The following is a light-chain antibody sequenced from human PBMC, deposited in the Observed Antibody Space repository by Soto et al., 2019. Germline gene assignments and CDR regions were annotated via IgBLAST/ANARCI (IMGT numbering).Light chain of an antibody. V-gene: IGLV2-8*01. CDR3: QSYDSRLSAHNYV. J-gene: IGLJ1*01. Sequence: QSALTQPPSASGSPGQSVAISCTGTSSDVGGYNYVSWYQQHPGKAPKLMIYEVNKRPSGVPDRFSGSKSGNTASLTVSGLQAEDEADYYCQSYDSRLSAHNYVFGTGTKLTVL. CDR1: SSDVGGYNY. CDR2: EVN.